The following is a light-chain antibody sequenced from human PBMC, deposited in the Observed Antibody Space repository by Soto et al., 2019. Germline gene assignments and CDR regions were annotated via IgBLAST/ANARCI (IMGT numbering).Light chain of an antibody. CDR1: TSNLGSNF. CDR3: ASWDDSLSGVV. J-gene: IGLJ3*02. V-gene: IGLV1-47*01. CDR2: RNN. Sequence: QSVLTQPPSASGTPGQRGTISCSGSTSNLGSNFIYWYQQLPGAAPKLLISRNNQRPSGVPDRFSGSKSGTSASLAISGLRSEDEAVYHCASWDDSLSGVVFGGGTKVTVL.